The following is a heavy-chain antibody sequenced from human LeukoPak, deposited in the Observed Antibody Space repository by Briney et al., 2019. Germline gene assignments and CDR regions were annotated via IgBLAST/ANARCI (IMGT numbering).Heavy chain of an antibody. CDR1: RFTFSSHW. D-gene: IGHD3-10*01. V-gene: IGHV3-7*01. J-gene: IGHJ4*02. Sequence: PGGSLRLSCVAARFTFSSHWMTWVRRRSGKGLKRVATIKKEGNEKQYVDSVKGRFTISRDNAKNSLYLQMNSLRAEDTAVYYCARSLYGSGSYDKGDGYFDYWGQGTLVTVSS. CDR2: IKKEGNEK. CDR3: ARSLYGSGSYDKGDGYFDY.